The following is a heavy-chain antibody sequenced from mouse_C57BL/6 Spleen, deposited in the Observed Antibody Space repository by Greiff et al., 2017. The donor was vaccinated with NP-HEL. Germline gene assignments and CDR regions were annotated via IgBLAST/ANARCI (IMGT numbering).Heavy chain of an antibody. CDR2: ISYDGSN. Sequence: DVHLVESGPGLVKPSQSLSLTCSVTGYSITSGYYWNWIRQFPGNKLEWMGYISYDGSNNYNPSLKNRISITRDTSKNQFFLKLNSVTTEDTATYYCASLMVYAMDYWGQGTSVTVSS. D-gene: IGHD1-1*02. CDR1: GYSITSGYY. J-gene: IGHJ4*01. CDR3: ASLMVYAMDY. V-gene: IGHV3-6*01.